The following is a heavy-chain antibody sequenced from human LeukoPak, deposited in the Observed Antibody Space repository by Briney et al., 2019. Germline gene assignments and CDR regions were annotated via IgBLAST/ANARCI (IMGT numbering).Heavy chain of an antibody. Sequence: PGGSLRLSXAASGFTFSSYSMNWVCQAPGKGLEWVSSISSSSSYIYYADSVKGRFTISRDNAKNSLYLQMNSLRAEDTAVYYCARGGYSSSSGFDYWGQGTLVTVSS. CDR2: ISSSSSYI. J-gene: IGHJ4*02. CDR3: ARGGYSSSSGFDY. CDR1: GFTFSSYS. V-gene: IGHV3-21*01. D-gene: IGHD6-6*01.